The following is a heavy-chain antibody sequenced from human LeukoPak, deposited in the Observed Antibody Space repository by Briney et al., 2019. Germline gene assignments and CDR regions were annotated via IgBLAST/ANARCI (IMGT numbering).Heavy chain of an antibody. CDR1: GLTFHNSW. CDR3: AKDSMSL. D-gene: IGHD2-8*01. V-gene: IGHV3-7*01. Sequence: GGSLRLSCAAPGLTFHNSWMSWVRQAPGKGLEWVATIHQDGSQKYYVDFVRGRFTIPRDDAGTSLYLQMNSLRAEDTAVYYCAKDSMSLWGQGTMVTVSS. CDR2: IHQDGSQK. J-gene: IGHJ3*01.